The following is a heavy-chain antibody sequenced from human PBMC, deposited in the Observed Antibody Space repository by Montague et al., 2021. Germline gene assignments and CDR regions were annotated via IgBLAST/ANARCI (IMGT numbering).Heavy chain of an antibody. Sequence: SETLSLTCAVSGGSLSSSNWWTWVRQPPGKGLEWIGEIYHSGSPNYNPSLNSRVTISVDNPKNQFSLHLTSVTAADTAVYYCAPWPAYSTTWYYFDSWGQGTQVIVSS. CDR2: IYHSGSP. CDR1: GGSLSSSNW. D-gene: IGHD2/OR15-2a*01. J-gene: IGHJ4*02. CDR3: APWPAYSTTWYYFDS. V-gene: IGHV4-4*02.